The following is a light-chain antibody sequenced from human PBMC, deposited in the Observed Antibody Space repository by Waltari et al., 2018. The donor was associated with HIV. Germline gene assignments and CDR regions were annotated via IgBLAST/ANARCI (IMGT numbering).Light chain of an antibody. CDR2: AAS. J-gene: IGKJ1*01. CDR3: QQYKNWPPLT. Sequence: ETVMTQSPGPLSASPGATVTLSCTASQSIDDKLAWYQQKPGQSPRLLIYAASTGATSVPGRFSGSGSGTQFTLTISNLQSEDSAVYYCQQYKNWPPLTFGQGTKVEIK. V-gene: IGKV3-15*01. CDR1: QSIDDK.